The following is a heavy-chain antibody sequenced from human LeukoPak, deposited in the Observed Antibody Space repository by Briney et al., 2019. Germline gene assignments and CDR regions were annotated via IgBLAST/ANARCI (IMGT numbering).Heavy chain of an antibody. V-gene: IGHV3-30*02. CDR2: IHYDGSKE. CDR3: ARSYSGYDASDY. Sequence: GGSLRLSCAASEFTFSNFGMHWVRQAPGKGLEWVALIHYDGSKEYYADSVKGRFTISRDNAKNSLYLQMNSLRAEDTAIYYCARSYSGYDASDYWGQGTLVTVSS. CDR1: EFTFSNFG. D-gene: IGHD5-12*01. J-gene: IGHJ4*02.